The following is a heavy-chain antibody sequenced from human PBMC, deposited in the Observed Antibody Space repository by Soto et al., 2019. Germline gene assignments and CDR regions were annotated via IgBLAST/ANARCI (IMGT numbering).Heavy chain of an antibody. D-gene: IGHD6-13*01. CDR2: IYYSGST. V-gene: IGHV4-61*01. CDR1: GGSVSSGSYY. CDR3: ARDRNVRIAAGGGSFAP. J-gene: IGHJ5*02. Sequence: PSETLSLTCTVSGGSVSSGSYYWSWIRQPPGKGLEWIGYIYYSGSTNYNPSLKSRVTISVDTSKNQFSLKLSSVTAADTAVYYCARDRNVRIAAGGGSFAPWGQGTLVTVYS.